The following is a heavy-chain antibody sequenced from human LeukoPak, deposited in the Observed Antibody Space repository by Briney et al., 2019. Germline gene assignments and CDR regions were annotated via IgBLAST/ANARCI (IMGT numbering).Heavy chain of an antibody. CDR2: ISGSGGST. V-gene: IGHV3-23*01. J-gene: IGHJ5*02. CDR3: AIDLRSGSSCHP. CDR1: GFTFSSYA. Sequence: GGSLRLSCAASGFTFSSYAMSWVRQAPGKGLEWVSAISGSGGSTYYADSVKGRFTISRDNSKNTLYPQMNSLRAEDTAVYYCAIDLRSGSSCHPWGQGTLVTVSS. D-gene: IGHD1-26*01.